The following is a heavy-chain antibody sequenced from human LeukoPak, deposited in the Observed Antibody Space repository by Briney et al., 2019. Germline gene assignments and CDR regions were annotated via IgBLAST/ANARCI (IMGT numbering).Heavy chain of an antibody. D-gene: IGHD4-17*01. Sequence: ASVKVSCKASGYTFTSYYMHWVRRAPGQGLEWMGIINPSGGSTSYAQKFQGRVTMTRGTSTSTVYMELSSLRSEDTAVYYCAREVSNYGDYQLRIGFDYWGQGTLVTVSS. CDR2: INPSGGST. CDR1: GYTFTSYY. J-gene: IGHJ4*02. CDR3: AREVSNYGDYQLRIGFDY. V-gene: IGHV1-46*01.